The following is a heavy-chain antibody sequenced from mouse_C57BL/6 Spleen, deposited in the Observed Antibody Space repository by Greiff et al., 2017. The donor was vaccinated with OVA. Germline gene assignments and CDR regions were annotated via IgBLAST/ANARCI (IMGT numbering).Heavy chain of an antibody. CDR3: ARGGIYPYAMDY. D-gene: IGHD2-1*01. J-gene: IGHJ4*01. CDR1: GYTFTSYW. Sequence: QVQLQQPGTDLVKPGASVKLSCKASGYTFTSYWMHWVKQRPGQGLEWIGNINPSNGGTNYNEKFKSKATLTVDKSSSTAYMQLSSLTSEDSAVYDCARGGIYPYAMDYWGQGTSVTVSS. V-gene: IGHV1-53*01. CDR2: INPSNGGT.